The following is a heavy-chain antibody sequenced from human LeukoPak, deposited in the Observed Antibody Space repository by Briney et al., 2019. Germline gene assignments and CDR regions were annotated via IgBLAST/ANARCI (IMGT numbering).Heavy chain of an antibody. V-gene: IGHV5-51*01. D-gene: IGHD6-13*01. CDR1: GYSFTNYW. Sequence: GESLKISCKGSGYSFTNYWIGWVRQMPGKGLEWMGIIYPGDSDTRYSPSFQGQVTISADKSISTAYLQWSSLKASDTAMYYCARQGIHSSPRAPFDYWGQGTLVTVSS. CDR2: IYPGDSDT. CDR3: ARQGIHSSPRAPFDY. J-gene: IGHJ4*02.